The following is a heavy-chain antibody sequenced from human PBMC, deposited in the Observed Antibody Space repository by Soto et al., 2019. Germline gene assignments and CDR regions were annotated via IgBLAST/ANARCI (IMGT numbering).Heavy chain of an antibody. V-gene: IGHV3-66*01. CDR3: VRENYFYGMDV. J-gene: IGHJ6*02. Sequence: PGGSLRLSCAASGFDASVNFMTWVRQAPGRGLEWVSTINNAGSTFYADSVKGRFTISGDNSKNTLYLQMNSLRVEDTAMYYCVRENYFYGMDVWGQGTAFTVSS. CDR2: INNAGST. CDR1: GFDASVNF.